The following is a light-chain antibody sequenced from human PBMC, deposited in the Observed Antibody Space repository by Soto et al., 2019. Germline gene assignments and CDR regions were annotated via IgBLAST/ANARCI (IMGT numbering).Light chain of an antibody. V-gene: IGLV2-14*01. CDR2: DVS. CDR1: SSDVGGYNS. Sequence: QSALTQPASVSGSPGQSITISCTGTSSDVGGYNSVSWYQQHPGKAPKLMIYDVSNWPSGVSDRFSGSKSGNTASLTISGLQAEDEADYYCGSYSASGFPNRVFGGGTKVTVL. CDR3: GSYSASGFPNRV. J-gene: IGLJ3*02.